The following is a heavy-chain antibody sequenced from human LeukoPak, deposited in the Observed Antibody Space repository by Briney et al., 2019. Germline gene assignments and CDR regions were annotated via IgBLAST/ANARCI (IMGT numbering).Heavy chain of an antibody. Sequence: PGGSLRLSCAASGFIFSDYYMSWIHQAPGKGLEWVSYISGSDNRVYYADSVKGRFTISRDNAKNSLYLQMNSLRAEDTAVYYCARDRALVPAVPHYMDVWGKGTTVTISS. CDR2: ISGSDNRV. CDR3: ARDRALVPAVPHYMDV. CDR1: GFIFSDYY. V-gene: IGHV3-11*01. D-gene: IGHD2-2*01. J-gene: IGHJ6*03.